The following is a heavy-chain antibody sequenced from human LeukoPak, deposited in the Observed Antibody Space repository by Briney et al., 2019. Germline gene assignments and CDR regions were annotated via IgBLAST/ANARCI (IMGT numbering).Heavy chain of an antibody. Sequence: ASVKVSCKASGYTFTSYYMHWVRQAPGQGLEWMGIINPSGGSTSYAQKFQGRVTMTRDMSTSTVYMELSSLRSEDTAVYYCASGQSSSGWYVFYMDVWGKGTTVTVSS. V-gene: IGHV1-46*01. CDR2: INPSGGST. CDR1: GYTFTSYY. D-gene: IGHD6-19*01. J-gene: IGHJ6*03. CDR3: ASGQSSSGWYVFYMDV.